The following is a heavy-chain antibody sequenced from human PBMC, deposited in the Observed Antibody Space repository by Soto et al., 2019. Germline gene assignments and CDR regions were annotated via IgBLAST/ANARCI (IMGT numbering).Heavy chain of an antibody. CDR1: GGSISSGDYY. Sequence: QVQLQESGPGLVKPSQTLSLTCTVSGGSISSGDYYWSWIRQPPGKGLEWIGYIYYSGSTYYNPSLKSRVTISVDTSKNQFSLKLSSVTAADTAVYYCARDAHSSGWNSYFDYWGQGTLVTVSS. CDR3: ARDAHSSGWNSYFDY. V-gene: IGHV4-30-4*01. D-gene: IGHD6-19*01. J-gene: IGHJ4*02. CDR2: IYYSGST.